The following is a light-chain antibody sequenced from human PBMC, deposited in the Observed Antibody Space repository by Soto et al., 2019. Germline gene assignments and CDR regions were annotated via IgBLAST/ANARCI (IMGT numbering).Light chain of an antibody. CDR1: ESVFRN. Sequence: EIVLTHSPATLSVSPGERAILSFRASESVFRNLAWYQQKPGQSPRLLIYDVSTRATGVPARFSGSGSGTDFTLTISSLQSEDFEVYYCQHYNYWPYTFGQGTKVDIK. CDR3: QHYNYWPYT. J-gene: IGKJ2*01. V-gene: IGKV3-15*01. CDR2: DVS.